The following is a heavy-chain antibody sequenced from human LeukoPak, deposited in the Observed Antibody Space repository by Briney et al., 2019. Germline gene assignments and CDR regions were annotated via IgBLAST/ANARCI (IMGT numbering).Heavy chain of an antibody. Sequence: PGGCLSLSCAASGFTFCSYWMHWGGQAPGKGLVWVSRINSDGSSTSYADSVKARFTISRDNAKNTLYLQMNSLRAEATAVYYCARDRGHEWLVNDAFDIWGQGTMVTVSS. V-gene: IGHV3-74*01. D-gene: IGHD6-19*01. CDR2: INSDGSST. CDR3: ARDRGHEWLVNDAFDI. CDR1: GFTFCSYW. J-gene: IGHJ3*02.